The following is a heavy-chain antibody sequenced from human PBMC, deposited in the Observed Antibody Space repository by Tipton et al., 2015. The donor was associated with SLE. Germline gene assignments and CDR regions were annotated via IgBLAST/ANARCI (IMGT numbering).Heavy chain of an antibody. V-gene: IGHV1-2*02. J-gene: IGHJ3*01. CDR2: ISPNTGGT. D-gene: IGHD3-16*01. CDR1: GYSFSDNY. CDR3: ERKIQFGPNAFDV. Sequence: QSGAEVKKPGASVKVSCKASGYSFSDNYIHWVRLAPGQGLEWMGWISPNTGGTNFAQKFQGRFTMTTDTSISTAYMELTGLRYDDTAVYYCERKIQFGPNAFDVWGQGALATVSS.